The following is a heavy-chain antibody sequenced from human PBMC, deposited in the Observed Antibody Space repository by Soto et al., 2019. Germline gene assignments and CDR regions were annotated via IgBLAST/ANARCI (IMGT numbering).Heavy chain of an antibody. Sequence: SETLSLTCAVYGGSFSGYYWSWIRQPPGKGLEWIGEINHSGSTNYNPSLKSRVTISVDTSKNQFSLKLSSVTAADTAVYYCARGLAARPGADYWGQGTLVTVSS. CDR2: INHSGST. CDR3: ARGLAARPGADY. CDR1: GGSFSGYY. D-gene: IGHD6-6*01. J-gene: IGHJ4*02. V-gene: IGHV4-34*01.